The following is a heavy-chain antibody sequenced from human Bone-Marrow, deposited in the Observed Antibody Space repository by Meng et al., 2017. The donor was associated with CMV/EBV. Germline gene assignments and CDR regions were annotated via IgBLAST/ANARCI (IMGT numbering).Heavy chain of an antibody. CDR1: GFTFSSFA. V-gene: IGHV3-64*01. CDR2: ISGSGGGT. CDR3: ARERGGGAGMAKDL. D-gene: IGHD3-16*01. Sequence: ASGFTFSSFAMHWVRQAPGKGLEYVSAISGSGGGTYYANSVKGRFTISRDNSKNTLYLQMASLRVEDMAVYYCARERGGGAGMAKDLWGQGTLVTVSS. J-gene: IGHJ5*02.